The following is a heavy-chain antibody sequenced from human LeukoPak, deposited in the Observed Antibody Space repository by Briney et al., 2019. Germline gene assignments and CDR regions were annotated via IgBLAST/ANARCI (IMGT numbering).Heavy chain of an antibody. CDR3: ARDTDIVVVPAAMNYFDY. CDR2: ISYDGSNK. J-gene: IGHJ4*02. V-gene: IGHV3-30-3*01. D-gene: IGHD2-2*01. CDR1: GFTFSSYA. Sequence: GGSLRLSCAASGFTFSSYAMHWVRQAPGKGLEWVAVISYDGSNKYYADSVKGRFTISRDNSKNTLYLQMNSLRAEDTAVYYCARDTDIVVVPAAMNYFDYWGQGTLVTVSS.